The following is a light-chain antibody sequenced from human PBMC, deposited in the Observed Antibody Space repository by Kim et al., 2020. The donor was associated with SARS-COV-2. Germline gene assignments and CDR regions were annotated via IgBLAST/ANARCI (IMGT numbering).Light chain of an antibody. Sequence: GQPVTLTCTGTSSDIGEYAFVSWYQQHPGQVPKLMIYEVTKRPSGVPDRFSGSKSGNTASLTVSGLQAEDEAQYYCCAYAGFSTLVFGTGTKVTVL. J-gene: IGLJ1*01. V-gene: IGLV2-8*01. CDR3: CAYAGFSTLV. CDR2: EVT. CDR1: SSDIGEYAF.